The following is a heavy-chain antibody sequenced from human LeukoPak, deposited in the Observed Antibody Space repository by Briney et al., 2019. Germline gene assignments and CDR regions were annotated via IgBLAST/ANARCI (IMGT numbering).Heavy chain of an antibody. CDR3: AKDGHRYSSGWYYFDY. J-gene: IGHJ4*02. V-gene: IGHV3-48*04. CDR1: GFTLSSYS. Sequence: GGSLRLSCVASGFTLSSYSMNWVRQAPGKGLEWVSYIGSSGSTVYYADSVKGRFTISRDNAKNSLYLQMNSLRAEDTALYYCAKDGHRYSSGWYYFDYWGQGTLVTVSS. D-gene: IGHD6-19*01. CDR2: IGSSGSTV.